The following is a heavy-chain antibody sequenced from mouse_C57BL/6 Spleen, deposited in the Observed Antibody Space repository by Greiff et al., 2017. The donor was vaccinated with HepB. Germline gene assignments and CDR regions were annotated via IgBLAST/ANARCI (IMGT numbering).Heavy chain of an antibody. D-gene: IGHD1-1*01. V-gene: IGHV1-63*01. Sequence: VQLQQSGAELVRPGTSVKMSCKASGYTFTNYWIGWAKQRPGHGLEWIGDIYPGGGYTNYNEKFKGKATLTADKSSSTAYMQFSSLTSEDSAIYYCARSGLYGSSYWYFDVWGTGTTVTVSS. CDR2: IYPGGGYT. CDR1: GYTFTNYW. J-gene: IGHJ1*03. CDR3: ARSGLYGSSYWYFDV.